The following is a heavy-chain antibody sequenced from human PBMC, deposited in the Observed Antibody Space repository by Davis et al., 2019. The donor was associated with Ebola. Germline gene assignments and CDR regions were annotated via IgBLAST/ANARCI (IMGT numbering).Heavy chain of an antibody. CDR1: GFTYSSYA. CDR2: VSGGRGTT. D-gene: IGHD1-14*01. CDR3: AKPPPYNRNSADSGYYYYGMDV. Sequence: PGGSLRLSCAASGFTYSSYAMNWVRQAPGKGLEWISAVSGGRGTTYYADSVKGRFTVSRDNSKNTMSLQMNSLTVEDTAVYYCAKPPPYNRNSADSGYYYYGMDVWGQGTTVTVS. V-gene: IGHV3-23*01. J-gene: IGHJ6*02.